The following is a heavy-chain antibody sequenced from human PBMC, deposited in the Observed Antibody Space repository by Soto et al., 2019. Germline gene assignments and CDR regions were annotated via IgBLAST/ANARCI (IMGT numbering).Heavy chain of an antibody. Sequence: ASAKVSCKASGYTFTSYAMHWVRQAPGQRLEWMGWINAGNGNTKYSQKFQGRVTITRDTSASTAYMELSSLRSEDTAVYYCARDRARSIAAAGTSLFDYWGQGTLVTVSS. CDR1: GYTFTSYA. V-gene: IGHV1-3*01. CDR2: INAGNGNT. J-gene: IGHJ4*02. CDR3: ARDRARSIAAAGTSLFDY. D-gene: IGHD6-13*01.